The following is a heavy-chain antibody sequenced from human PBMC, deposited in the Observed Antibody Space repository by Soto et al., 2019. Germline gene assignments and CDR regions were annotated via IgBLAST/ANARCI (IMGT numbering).Heavy chain of an antibody. J-gene: IGHJ4*02. V-gene: IGHV4-31*03. Sequence: SETLSLTCTVSGGSISSGGYYWSWIRQHPGKGLEWIGYTYYSGSTYYNPSLKSRVTISVDTSKNQFSLKLSSVTAADTAVYYCARGIYYDFWSGYPGYFDYWGQGTLVTVSS. CDR2: TYYSGST. CDR3: ARGIYYDFWSGYPGYFDY. D-gene: IGHD3-3*01. CDR1: GGSISSGGYY.